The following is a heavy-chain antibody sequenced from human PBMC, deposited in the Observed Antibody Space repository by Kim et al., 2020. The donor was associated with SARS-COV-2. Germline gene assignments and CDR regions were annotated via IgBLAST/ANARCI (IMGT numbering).Heavy chain of an antibody. CDR2: ISGSGGST. J-gene: IGHJ6*02. V-gene: IGHV3-23*01. CDR3: AKDLHYSSGLVYYYYGMDV. D-gene: IGHD6-19*01. Sequence: GGSLRLSCAASGFTFSSYAMSWVRQAPGKGLEWVSAISGSGGSTYYADSVKGRFTISRDNSKNTLYLQMNSLRAEDTAVYYCAKDLHYSSGLVYYYYGMDVWGQGTTVTVSS. CDR1: GFTFSSYA.